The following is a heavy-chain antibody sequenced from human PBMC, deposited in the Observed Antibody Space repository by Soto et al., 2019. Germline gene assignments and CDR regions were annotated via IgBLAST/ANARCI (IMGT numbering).Heavy chain of an antibody. V-gene: IGHV4-59*08. CDR2: IYHSGGT. Sequence: SETLSLTCTVSGGSISSYYWSWIRQPPGKGLEWIGFIYHSGGTNYNPSLKSRITISVDTSKNQFSLTLSSVTAADTAVYYCARRRSGPTFFDYWGQGALVTVSS. CDR3: ARRRSGPTFFDY. D-gene: IGHD3-10*01. J-gene: IGHJ4*02. CDR1: GGSISSYY.